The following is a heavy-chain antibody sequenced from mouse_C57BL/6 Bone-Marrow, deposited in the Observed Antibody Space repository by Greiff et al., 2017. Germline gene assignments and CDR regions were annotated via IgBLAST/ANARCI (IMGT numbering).Heavy chain of an antibody. CDR2: IYPGNSDT. J-gene: IGHJ2*01. D-gene: IGHD2-10*02. Sequence: VQLKQSGTVLARPGASVKMSCKTSGYTFTSYWMHWVKQRPGQGLEWIGAIYPGNSDTSYNQKFKGKAKLTAFTSASTAYMELSSLTNEDSAVYYCTRRYGNDGFDYWGQGTTLTVSS. CDR1: GYTFTSYW. CDR3: TRRYGNDGFDY. V-gene: IGHV1-5*01.